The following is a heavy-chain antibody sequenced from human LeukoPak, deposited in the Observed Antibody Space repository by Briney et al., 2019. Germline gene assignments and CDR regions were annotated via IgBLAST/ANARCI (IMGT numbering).Heavy chain of an antibody. CDR3: AKDNIPRGDYFDY. CDR1: GGSISSYY. CDR2: IYYSGST. D-gene: IGHD2-21*01. J-gene: IGHJ4*02. V-gene: IGHV4-59*12. Sequence: SETLSLTCTVSGGSISSYYWSWIRQPPGKGLEWIGYIYYSGSTNYNPSLKSRVTISVDTSKNQFSLKLSSVTAEDTAVYYCAKDNIPRGDYFDYWGQGTLVTVSS.